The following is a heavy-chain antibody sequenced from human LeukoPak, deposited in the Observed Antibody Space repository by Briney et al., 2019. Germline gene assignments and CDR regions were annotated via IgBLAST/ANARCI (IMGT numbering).Heavy chain of an antibody. CDR2: ISTSSSYI. V-gene: IGHV3-21*01. D-gene: IGHD1-14*01. J-gene: IGHJ4*02. Sequence: GGSLRLSCTASGFTFSRSSMNWVRQAPGKGLEWVSSISTSSSYIYYADSVKGRFTISRDNAKNSLYLQMNSLRAEDTAVYYCARDQTTKYFDYWGQGTLVTVSS. CDR3: ARDQTTKYFDY. CDR1: GFTFSRSS.